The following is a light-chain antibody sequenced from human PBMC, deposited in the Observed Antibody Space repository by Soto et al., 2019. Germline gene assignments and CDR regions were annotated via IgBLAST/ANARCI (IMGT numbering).Light chain of an antibody. CDR1: QVINNY. J-gene: IGKJ3*01. CDR2: AAS. Sequence: DIRMTQSPSSLSASVGDRVTISCRASQVINNYVAWYQQKPGKVPKLLIYAASTLQSGVPSRFSGSGSGTDFTLTISSLQPEDVATYYCQKYHSAPPVTFGPGTKV. V-gene: IGKV1-27*01. CDR3: QKYHSAPPVT.